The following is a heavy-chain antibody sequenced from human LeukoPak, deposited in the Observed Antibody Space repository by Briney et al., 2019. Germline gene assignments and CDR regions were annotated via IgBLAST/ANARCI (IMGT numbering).Heavy chain of an antibody. CDR3: AKDQASSSNLWYLGS. CDR2: IRWNSETM. D-gene: IGHD6-6*01. J-gene: IGHJ4*02. V-gene: IGHV3-9*01. CDR1: GFTFDDYA. Sequence: GGSLRLSCAASGFTFDDYAMHWVRQAPGKGLEWVSGIRWNSETMVYADSVKGRFTISRDNAKNSLYLQMNNLRPEDTALYFCAKDQASSSNLWYLGSWGQGTLVTVSS.